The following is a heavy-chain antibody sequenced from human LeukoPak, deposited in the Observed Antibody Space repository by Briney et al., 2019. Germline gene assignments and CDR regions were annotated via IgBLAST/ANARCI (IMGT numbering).Heavy chain of an antibody. CDR1: GFTFSSYA. D-gene: IGHD1-26*01. J-gene: IGHJ4*02. CDR2: ISGSGGST. V-gene: IGHV3-23*01. Sequence: GGSLRLSCAASGFTFSSYAMSWVRQAPGKGLEWVSAISGSGGSTYYADSVKGRFTISRDNSRNTLYLQMNSLRAEDTAVYYCAKGGGATPLIDYWGQGTLVTVSS. CDR3: AKGGGATPLIDY.